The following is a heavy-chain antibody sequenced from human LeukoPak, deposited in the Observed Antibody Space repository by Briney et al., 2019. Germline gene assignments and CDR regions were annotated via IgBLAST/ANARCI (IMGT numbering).Heavy chain of an antibody. CDR1: GYSISSGYY. CDR3: ARHQNVLSYYYYMDV. V-gene: IGHV4-38-2*02. D-gene: IGHD3-16*01. Sequence: PSETLSLTCTVSGYSISSGYYRGWIRQPPGKGLEWIGSVYHSGSTYYNPSLQSRVTISVDTSKNQFSLKLSSVTAAEPAVYYCARHQNVLSYYYYMDVWGKGTTVTVFS. CDR2: VYHSGST. J-gene: IGHJ6*03.